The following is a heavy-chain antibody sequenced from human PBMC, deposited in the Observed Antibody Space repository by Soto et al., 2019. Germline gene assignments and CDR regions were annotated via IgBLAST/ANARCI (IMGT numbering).Heavy chain of an antibody. CDR3: ARVRTLTERWLQLYYFDY. CDR1: GGSISSGDYY. Sequence: SETLSLTCTVSGGSISSGDYYWSWIRQPPGKGLEWIGYIYYSGSTYYNPSLKSPVTISVDTSKNQFSLKLSSVTAADTAVYYCARVRTLTERWLQLYYFDYWGQGTLVTVSA. D-gene: IGHD1-1*01. V-gene: IGHV4-30-4*01. CDR2: IYYSGST. J-gene: IGHJ4*02.